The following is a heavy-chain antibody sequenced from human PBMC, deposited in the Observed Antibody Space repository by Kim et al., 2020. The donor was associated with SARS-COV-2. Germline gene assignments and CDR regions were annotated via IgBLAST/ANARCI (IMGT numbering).Heavy chain of an antibody. J-gene: IGHJ3*02. CDR2: IHPGDSDT. V-gene: IGHV5-51*01. Sequence: GESLKISCKGSGYSFSSYWIGWVRQMPGKGLEWMGIIHPGDSDTTYSPSFQGQVSISADKSINTAYLRWSSLKASDTAIYYCARRTTVVTGGTFDIWGQGTMVTVSS. CDR3: ARRTTVVTGGTFDI. D-gene: IGHD4-17*01. CDR1: GYSFSSYW.